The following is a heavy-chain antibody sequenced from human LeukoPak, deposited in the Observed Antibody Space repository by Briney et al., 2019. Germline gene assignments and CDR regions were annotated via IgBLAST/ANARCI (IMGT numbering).Heavy chain of an antibody. CDR2: IKSKTDGGTT. V-gene: IGHV3-15*01. CDR1: GFTFSSYS. CDR3: TTGLVGAPGAFDI. J-gene: IGHJ3*02. Sequence: GGSLRLSCAASGFTFSSYSMNWVRQAPGKGLEWVGRIKSKTDGGTTDYAAPVKGRFTISRDDSKNTLYLQMNSLKTEDTAVYYCTTGLVGAPGAFDIWGQGTMVTVSS. D-gene: IGHD1-26*01.